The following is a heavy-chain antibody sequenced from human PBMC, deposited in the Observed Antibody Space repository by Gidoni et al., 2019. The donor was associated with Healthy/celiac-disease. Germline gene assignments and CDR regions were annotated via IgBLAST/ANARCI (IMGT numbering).Heavy chain of an antibody. V-gene: IGHV3-21*01. Sequence: EVQLVESGGGLVKPGGSLRLSCAASGFTFSSYSMNWVRQAPGKGRDWVSSISSSSSYIYYADSVKGRFTISRDNAKNSLYLQMNSLRAEDTAVYYCARDDGWLFAFDIWGQGTMVTVSS. J-gene: IGHJ3*02. CDR2: ISSSSSYI. CDR3: ARDDGWLFAFDI. CDR1: GFTFSSYS. D-gene: IGHD3-9*01.